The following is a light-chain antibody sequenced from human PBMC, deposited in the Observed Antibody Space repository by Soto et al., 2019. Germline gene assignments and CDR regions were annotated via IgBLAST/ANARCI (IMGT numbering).Light chain of an antibody. V-gene: IGLV2-14*01. J-gene: IGLJ1*01. CDR3: GSITRSSTSV. CDR2: DVT. Sequence: QSVLSQPASVSGSPGQPITISCTGTSSDVGGFEYVSWYQHQPGKAPKLIIYDVTKRPSGVSNRFSGSKSGSTASLTISGIQAEDEGDYYCGSITRSSTSVFGTGTKVTVL. CDR1: SSDVGGFEY.